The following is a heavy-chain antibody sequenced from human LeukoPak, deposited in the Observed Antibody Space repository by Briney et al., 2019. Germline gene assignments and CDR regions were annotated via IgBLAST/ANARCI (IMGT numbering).Heavy chain of an antibody. D-gene: IGHD5-24*01. CDR2: IYYSGST. J-gene: IGHJ4*02. CDR1: GGSISSGDYY. Sequence: SETLSLTCTVSGGSISSGDYYWSWIRQPPGKGLEWIGYIYYSGSTYYNPSLKSRVTISVDTSKNQFSLKLSSVTAADTAVYYCARDSMATIRFDYWGQGTLVTVSS. CDR3: ARDSMATIRFDY. V-gene: IGHV4-30-4*01.